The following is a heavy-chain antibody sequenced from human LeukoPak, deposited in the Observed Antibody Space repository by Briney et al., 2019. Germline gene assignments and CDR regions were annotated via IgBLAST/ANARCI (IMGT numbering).Heavy chain of an antibody. CDR2: FYVGGAT. CDR3: ARGDGYNFFDY. J-gene: IGHJ4*02. V-gene: IGHV3-53*01. Sequence: GGSLRLSGAVSGFSVTNNYMSWVRQAPGKGLEWVSVFYVGGATYYADSVKDRFTISRDNSENTLYLQMKSLRAEDTAVYYCARGDGYNFFDYWGQGTLVTVSS. CDR1: GFSVTNNY. D-gene: IGHD5-24*01.